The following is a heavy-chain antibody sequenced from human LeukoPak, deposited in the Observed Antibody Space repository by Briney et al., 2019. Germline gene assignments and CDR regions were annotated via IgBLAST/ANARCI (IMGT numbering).Heavy chain of an antibody. CDR2: IYYSGSS. CDR1: GGSISSYY. D-gene: IGHD6-13*01. CDR3: ASWSSSWYLWY. J-gene: IGHJ4*02. Sequence: SATLSLTCTVSGGSISSYYWSWIRQPPGKGLEWIGYIYYSGSSNYNPSLKSRVTILVDTSKKQFSLQLSSVTAADTAVYYCASWSSSWYLWYWGQGTLVTVSS. V-gene: IGHV4-59*01.